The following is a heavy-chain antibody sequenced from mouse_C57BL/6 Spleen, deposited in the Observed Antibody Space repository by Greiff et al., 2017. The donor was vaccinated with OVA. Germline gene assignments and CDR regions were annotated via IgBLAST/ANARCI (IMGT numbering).Heavy chain of an antibody. V-gene: IGHV1-62-2*01. CDR1: GYTFTEYT. Sequence: QVQLKQSGAELVKPGASVKLSCKASGYTFTEYTIHWVKQRSGQGLEWIGWFYPGSGSIKYNEKFKDKATLTADKSSSTVYMELSRLTSEDSAVYFCARHEDRDYGSSSAWFAHWGQGTLVTVSA. CDR3: ARHEDRDYGSSSAWFAH. J-gene: IGHJ3*01. D-gene: IGHD1-1*01. CDR2: FYPGSGSI.